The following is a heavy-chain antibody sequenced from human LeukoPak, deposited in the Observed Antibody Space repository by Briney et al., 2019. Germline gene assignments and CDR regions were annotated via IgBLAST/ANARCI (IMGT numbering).Heavy chain of an antibody. CDR2: IYYSGST. CDR3: AGEEEHYDFWSGYHDAFDI. D-gene: IGHD3-3*01. CDR1: GGSISSYY. V-gene: IGHV4-59*01. Sequence: SETLSLTCTVSGGSISSYYWSWIRQPPGKGLEWIGYIYYSGSTNYNPSLKSRVTISVDTSKNQFSLKLSSVTAADTAVYYCAGEEEHYDFWSGYHDAFDIWGQGTMVTVSS. J-gene: IGHJ3*02.